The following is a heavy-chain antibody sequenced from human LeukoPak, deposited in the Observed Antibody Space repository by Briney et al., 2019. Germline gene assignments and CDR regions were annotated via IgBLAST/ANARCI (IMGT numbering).Heavy chain of an antibody. Sequence: GGSLRLSCAASGFTFSNYWMHWIRQVPGKGLVWVSHIKYDGSATNYADSVKGRFTISRDNSRNSLYLDINNLRTEDTAIYYCAKDRDSNWYPYFEYWGQGTLITVSS. D-gene: IGHD4-11*01. V-gene: IGHV3-74*01. J-gene: IGHJ4*02. CDR2: IKYDGSAT. CDR1: GFTFSNYW. CDR3: AKDRDSNWYPYFEY.